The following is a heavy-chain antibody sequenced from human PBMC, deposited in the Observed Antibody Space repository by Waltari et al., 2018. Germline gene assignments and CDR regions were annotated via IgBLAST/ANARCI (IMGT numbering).Heavy chain of an antibody. Sequence: QVQLVQSGAEVKKPGASVKVSCKVSGYTLADLSMPWVRPAPGKGLEWMGGVDPEDGETIYAQKFQGRVTMTEDTSTDTAYMELSSLRSEDTAVYYCATDLGSSSHEGDYWGQGTLVTVSS. V-gene: IGHV1-24*01. CDR2: VDPEDGET. CDR1: GYTLADLS. D-gene: IGHD6-13*01. J-gene: IGHJ4*02. CDR3: ATDLGSSSHEGDY.